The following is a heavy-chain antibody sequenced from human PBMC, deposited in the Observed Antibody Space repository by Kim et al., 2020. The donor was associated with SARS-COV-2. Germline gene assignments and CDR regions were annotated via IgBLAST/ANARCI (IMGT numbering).Heavy chain of an antibody. D-gene: IGHD3-3*01. CDR1: GGSISSYY. CDR3: AIGGNYDFWSGYYGMDV. V-gene: IGHV4-59*13. J-gene: IGHJ6*02. CDR2: IYYSGST. Sequence: SETLSLTCTVSGGSISSYYWSWIRQPPGKGLEWIGYIYYSGSTNYNPSLKSRLTISVDTSKNQFSLKLSSVTAADTAVYYCAIGGNYDFWSGYYGMDVWGQETTVTVSS.